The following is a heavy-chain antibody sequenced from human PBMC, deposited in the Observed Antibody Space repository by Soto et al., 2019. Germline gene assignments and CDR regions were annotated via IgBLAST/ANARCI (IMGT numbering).Heavy chain of an antibody. V-gene: IGHV1-24*01. J-gene: IGHJ5*02. CDR1: S. Sequence: SLCSACHSTGKGLEWMGGFDPEDGETIYAQKFQGRVTMTEDTSTDTAYMELSSLRSEDTAVYYCATAIFGVVIRNNWFDPWGQGTLVTVSS. CDR3: ATAIFGVVIRNNWFDP. D-gene: IGHD3-3*02. CDR2: FDPEDGET.